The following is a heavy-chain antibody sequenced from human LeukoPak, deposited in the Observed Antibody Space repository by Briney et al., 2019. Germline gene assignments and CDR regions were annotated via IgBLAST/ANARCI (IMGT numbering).Heavy chain of an antibody. CDR2: INHSGST. Sequence: SETLSLTCAVYGGSFSGHYWSWIRQPPGKGLEWIGEINHSGSTNYSPSLKSRVTISVDTSKNQFSLKLSSVTAADTAVYYCARRACAYYYDSSGYFRYWGQGTLVTVSS. CDR1: GGSFSGHY. CDR3: ARRACAYYYDSSGYFRY. V-gene: IGHV4-34*01. J-gene: IGHJ4*02. D-gene: IGHD3-22*01.